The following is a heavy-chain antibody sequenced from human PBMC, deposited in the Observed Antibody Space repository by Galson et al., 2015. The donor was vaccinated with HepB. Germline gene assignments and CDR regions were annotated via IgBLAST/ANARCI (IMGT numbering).Heavy chain of an antibody. V-gene: IGHV3-48*02. Sequence: SLRLSCAASGFTFSSCSMNWVRQAPGKGLEWVSFISSSSSSILYADSVKGRFTISRDNAKNSLYLQMNSLRDEDTAVYYCARGMGTGSWLIDYWGQGTLVTVSS. CDR3: ARGMGTGSWLIDY. D-gene: IGHD5-24*01. CDR2: ISSSSSSI. CDR1: GFTFSSCS. J-gene: IGHJ4*02.